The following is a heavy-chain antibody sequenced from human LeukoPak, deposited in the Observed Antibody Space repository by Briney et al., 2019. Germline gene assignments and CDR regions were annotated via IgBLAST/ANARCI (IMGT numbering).Heavy chain of an antibody. CDR1: GFSFNDYD. J-gene: IGHJ6*02. D-gene: IGHD3-3*01. CDR2: ISIRSNSI. V-gene: IGHV3-48*01. CDR3: AREPHYDHV. Sequence: GGSLRLSCAASGFSFNDYDMNWVRQAPGKGLEWISYISIRSNSIYYADSVQGRFTISRDNDKNSLYLQMNSLRAEDTAVYYCAREPHYDHVWGQGTTVTVSS.